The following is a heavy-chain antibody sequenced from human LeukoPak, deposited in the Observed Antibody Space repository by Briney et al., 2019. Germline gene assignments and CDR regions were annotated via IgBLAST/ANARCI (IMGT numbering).Heavy chain of an antibody. J-gene: IGHJ4*02. Sequence: GGSLRLSCAASGFTFSSYEMSWVRQAPGKGLEWVSYISSSGSTIYYADSVKGRFTISRDNAKNSLYLQMNSLRAEDTAVYYCAREGGEWELLRTFYYWGQGTLVTVSS. D-gene: IGHD1-26*01. CDR3: AREGGEWELLRTFYY. CDR1: GFTFSSYE. CDR2: ISSSGSTI. V-gene: IGHV3-48*03.